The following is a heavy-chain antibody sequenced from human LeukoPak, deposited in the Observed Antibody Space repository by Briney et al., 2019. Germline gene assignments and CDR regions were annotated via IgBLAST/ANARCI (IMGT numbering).Heavy chain of an antibody. CDR1: GFTFSSNW. J-gene: IGHJ4*02. CDR2: SNEDGSTT. V-gene: IGHV3-74*01. D-gene: IGHD1-26*01. Sequence: GGSLRLSCAASGFTFSSNWMHWVRQAPGKGLVWVSRSNEDGSTTNYADSVKGRFTVSRDNAKNTLYLQMNSLTAEDTAVYYCVRDLGGRSGHWGQGTLVTVSS. CDR3: VRDLGGRSGH.